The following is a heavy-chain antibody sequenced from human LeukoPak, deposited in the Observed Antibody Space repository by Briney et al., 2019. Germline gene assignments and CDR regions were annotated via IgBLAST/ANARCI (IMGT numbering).Heavy chain of an antibody. CDR1: GFTFRSYW. J-gene: IGHJ4*02. CDR2: IRQDGGEK. Sequence: GGSLRLSCAASGFTFRSYWMTWVRQAPGKGLEWLANIRQDGGEKYYADSVKGRFIISRDNAKNALYLQMSSLRAEDTAIYYCARRYFDYWGQGTLVTVSS. V-gene: IGHV3-7*03. CDR3: ARRYFDY.